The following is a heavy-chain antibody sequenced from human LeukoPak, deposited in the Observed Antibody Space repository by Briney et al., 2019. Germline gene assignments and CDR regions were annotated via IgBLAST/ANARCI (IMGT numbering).Heavy chain of an antibody. CDR3: ARELEMATTMVDY. Sequence: GGSLRLSCAASGLSFSSYGMHWVRQAPGKGLEWVAFIQYDGSNKFYADSVKGRFTISGDNSKNTLYLQMNSLRAEDTAVYYCARELEMATTMVDYWGQGTLVTVSS. D-gene: IGHD5-24*01. J-gene: IGHJ4*02. CDR1: GLSFSSYG. CDR2: IQYDGSNK. V-gene: IGHV3-30*12.